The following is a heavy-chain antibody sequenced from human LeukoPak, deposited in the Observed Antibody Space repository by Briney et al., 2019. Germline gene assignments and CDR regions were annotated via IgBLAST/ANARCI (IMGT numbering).Heavy chain of an antibody. J-gene: IGHJ4*02. D-gene: IGHD6-13*01. CDR1: GFTFTTYW. CDR2: ISLSSSTI. Sequence: GGSLRLSCAASGFTFTTYWMSWVRQAPGKGLEWVSYISLSSSTIYYADSVKGRFTISRDNAKNSLYLQMNSLRAEDTARYYCAREWPYSSSWSSFDSWGQGIMVTVSS. V-gene: IGHV3-48*01. CDR3: AREWPYSSSWSSFDS.